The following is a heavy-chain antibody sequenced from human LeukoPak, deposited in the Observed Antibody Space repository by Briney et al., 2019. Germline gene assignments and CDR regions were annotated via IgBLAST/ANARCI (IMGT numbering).Heavy chain of an antibody. V-gene: IGHV4-30-2*01. J-gene: IGHJ4*02. CDR1: GGSISSGGYY. CDR2: IYHSGST. D-gene: IGHD6-13*01. Sequence: PSETLSLTCTVSGGSISSGGYYWSWIRQPPGKGLEWIGYIYHSGSTYYNPSLKSRVTISVDRSKNQFSLKLSSLTAADTAVYYCAKKPGSSSWSSLDYWGQGTLVTVSS. CDR3: AKKPGSSSWSSLDY.